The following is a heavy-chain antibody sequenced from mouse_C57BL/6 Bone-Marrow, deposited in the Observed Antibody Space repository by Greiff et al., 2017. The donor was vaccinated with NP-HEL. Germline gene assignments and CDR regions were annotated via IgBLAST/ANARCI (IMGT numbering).Heavy chain of an antibody. CDR2: IRSKSSNYAT. V-gene: IGHV10-3*01. CDR3: VRGDYYGSSLDVDY. Sequence: EPGGGLVQPKGSLKLSCAASGFTFNTYAMHWVRQAPGKGLEWVARIRSKSSNYATYYADSVKDRFTISRDDSQSMLYLQMNNLKTEDTAMYYGVRGDYYGSSLDVDYWGQGTTLTVSS. J-gene: IGHJ2*01. CDR1: GFTFNTYA. D-gene: IGHD1-1*01.